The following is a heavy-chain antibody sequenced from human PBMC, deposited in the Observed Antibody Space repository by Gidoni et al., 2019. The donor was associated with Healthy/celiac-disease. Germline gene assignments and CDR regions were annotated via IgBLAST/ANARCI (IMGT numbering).Heavy chain of an antibody. CDR3: AKDHGGYRAFDI. CDR2: IRGSGVST. D-gene: IGHD5-12*01. J-gene: IGHJ3*02. CDR1: GFTFSSYA. Sequence: EVQLLESGGGWVQHGGSLRLYCAASGFTFSSYARSWVRPAPGKGLVGVSAIRGSGVSTYYADSVKGRFTISRDNSKNTLYLQMNSLRAEDTAVYYCAKDHGGYRAFDIWGQGTMVTVFS. V-gene: IGHV3-23*01.